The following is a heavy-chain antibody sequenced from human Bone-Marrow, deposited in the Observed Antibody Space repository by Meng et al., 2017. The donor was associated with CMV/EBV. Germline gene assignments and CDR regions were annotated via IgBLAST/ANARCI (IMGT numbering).Heavy chain of an antibody. CDR2: IYYSGST. Sequence: SETLSLTCTVSGGSISSGDYYWSWIRQPPGKGLEWIGYIYYSGSTYYNPSLKSRVTISVDTSKNQFSLKLSSVTAADTAVYYCARDRIVVVPAAIPYSSSAHYYYYGMDVWGQGTTVTVSS. CDR1: GGSISSGDYY. D-gene: IGHD2-2*01. J-gene: IGHJ6*02. CDR3: ARDRIVVVPAAIPYSSSAHYYYYGMDV. V-gene: IGHV4-30-4*08.